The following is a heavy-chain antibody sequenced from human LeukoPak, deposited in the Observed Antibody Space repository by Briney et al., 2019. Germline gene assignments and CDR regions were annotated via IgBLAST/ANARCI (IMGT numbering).Heavy chain of an antibody. V-gene: IGHV3-64*01. D-gene: IGHD3-10*01. CDR2: MSSNGNST. CDR3: ARMEVRGYGMDV. J-gene: IGHJ6*02. Sequence: GGSLRLSCAASGFTFSFYSMYWVRQAPGKGLEYVSAMSSNGNSTYYANSVKGRFTISRDNSKNTLYLQMGSLRVEDMAVYYCARMEVRGYGMDVWGQGTTVTVSS. CDR1: GFTFSFYS.